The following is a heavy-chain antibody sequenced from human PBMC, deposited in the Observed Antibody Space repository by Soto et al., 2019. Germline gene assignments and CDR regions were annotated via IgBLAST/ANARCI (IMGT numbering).Heavy chain of an antibody. CDR2: IRGSGSTT. V-gene: IGHV3-23*01. D-gene: IGHD3-9*01. J-gene: IGHJ4*02. Sequence: LRLSCAASGFTFTSYAMSWVRQAPGKGLEWVSTIRGSGSTTYYADSVKGRFTISRDNSKNTLYLQIISLRAEDAAVYYCAKASYDILTGYSPDYWGQGTLVTVSS. CDR1: GFTFTSYA. CDR3: AKASYDILTGYSPDY.